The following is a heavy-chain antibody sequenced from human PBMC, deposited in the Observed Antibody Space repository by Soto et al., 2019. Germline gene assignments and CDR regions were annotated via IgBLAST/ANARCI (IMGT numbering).Heavy chain of an antibody. J-gene: IGHJ2*01. V-gene: IGHV3-53*02. CDR3: AGPSSGWSAHTGPGYFDL. CDR1: GFTVSSNY. CDR2: IYSGGST. D-gene: IGHD6-19*01. Sequence: EVQLVETGGGLIQPGGSLRLSCAASGFTVSSNYMSWVRQAPGKGLEWVSVIYSGGSTYYADSVKGRFTISRDNSKNTLYLQMNSLRAEDTAVCYCAGPSSGWSAHTGPGYFDLWGRGTLVTVSS.